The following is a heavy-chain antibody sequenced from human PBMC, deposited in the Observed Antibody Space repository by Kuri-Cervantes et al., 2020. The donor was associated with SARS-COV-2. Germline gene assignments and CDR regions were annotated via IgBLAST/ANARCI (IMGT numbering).Heavy chain of an antibody. J-gene: IGHJ4*02. D-gene: IGHD4-17*01. CDR1: GGSVSSGSYY. CDR3: ARVATVATLFDY. CDR2: IYYSGNT. Sequence: SETLSLTCTVSGGSVSSGSYYWSWIRQPPGKGLEWIGYIYYSGNTNYNPSLKSRVTISVDTSKNQFSLKLSSVTAADTAVYYCARVATVATLFDYWGRGTLVTVSS. V-gene: IGHV4-61*01.